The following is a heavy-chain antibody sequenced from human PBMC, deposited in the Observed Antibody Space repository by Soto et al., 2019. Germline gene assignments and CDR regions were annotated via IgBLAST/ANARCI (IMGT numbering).Heavy chain of an antibody. Sequence: VGSLRLSCAASGFTFSSYAMSWVRQAPGKGLEWVSAISGSGGSTYYADSVKGRFTISRDNSKNTLYLQMNSLRAEDTAVYYCAKDLEVYGWYCSDYWGQGTLVTVSS. CDR2: ISGSGGST. D-gene: IGHD6-19*01. J-gene: IGHJ4*02. V-gene: IGHV3-23*01. CDR1: GFTFSSYA. CDR3: AKDLEVYGWYCSDY.